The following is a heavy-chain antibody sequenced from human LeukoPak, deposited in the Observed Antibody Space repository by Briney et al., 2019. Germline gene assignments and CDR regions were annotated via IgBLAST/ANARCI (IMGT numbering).Heavy chain of an antibody. Sequence: GASLRVSCKASGATFSSYAISWGRQSPGQGLKCMGGIIPTFGTANYATKFQGRVTITEDKSTSTAYMALSSARSQDMALYYCARVHISARRILGWFDPWGQGTLVTVS. CDR3: ARVHISARRILGWFDP. V-gene: IGHV1-69*06. J-gene: IGHJ5*02. D-gene: IGHD6-6*01. CDR1: GATFSSYA. CDR2: IIPTFGTA.